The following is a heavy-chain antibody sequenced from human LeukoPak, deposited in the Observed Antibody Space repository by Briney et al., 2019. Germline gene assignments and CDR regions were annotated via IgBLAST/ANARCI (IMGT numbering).Heavy chain of an antibody. CDR3: ARERGSLTGYLSIDY. Sequence: SETLSLTCTVSGGSISSGNYYYSWIRQPAGKGLEWLGRIYSSGTTDYNPSLKSRVTISVDTSKNQFSLQLRSVTAGDTAVYYCARERGSLTGYLSIDYWGQGTLVTVSS. J-gene: IGHJ4*02. CDR2: IYSSGTT. D-gene: IGHD3-9*01. V-gene: IGHV4-61*02. CDR1: GGSISSGNYY.